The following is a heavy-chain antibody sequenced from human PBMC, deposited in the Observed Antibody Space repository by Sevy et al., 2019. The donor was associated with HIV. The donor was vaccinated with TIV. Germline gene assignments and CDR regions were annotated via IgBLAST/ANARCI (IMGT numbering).Heavy chain of an antibody. V-gene: IGHV3-23*01. Sequence: GGSLRLSCAASGFTFSSYAMSWVRQAPGKGLEWVSAISGSGGSTYYADSVKGRFTISRDNSKNTLYLQMNSLRTEDTAVYYCAKDGHCGGDCYSGIYYYGMDVWGQGTTVTVSS. CDR3: AKDGHCGGDCYSGIYYYGMDV. CDR1: GFTFSSYA. CDR2: ISGSGGST. D-gene: IGHD2-21*02. J-gene: IGHJ6*02.